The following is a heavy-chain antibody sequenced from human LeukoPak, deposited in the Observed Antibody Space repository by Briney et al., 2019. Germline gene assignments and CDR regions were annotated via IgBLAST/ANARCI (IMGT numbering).Heavy chain of an antibody. CDR1: GYTFPGYY. J-gene: IGHJ4*02. V-gene: IGHV1-2*02. CDR3: ASPEGSSTSCYNFFDY. D-gene: IGHD2-2*02. Sequence: ASVKVSCKASGYTFPGYYMHWVRQAPGQGLEWMGWINPNSGGTNYAQKFQGRVTMTMDTSISTAYMELSRLRSDDTAVYYCASPEGSSTSCYNFFDYWGQGTLVTVSS. CDR2: INPNSGGT.